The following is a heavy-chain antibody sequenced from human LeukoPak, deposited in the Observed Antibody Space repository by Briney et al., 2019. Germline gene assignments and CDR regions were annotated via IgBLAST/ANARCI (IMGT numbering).Heavy chain of an antibody. CDR2: INPSGGTT. CDR3: GNSGYGGLDY. CDR1: GYTFTSYY. Sequence: ASVKVSCKASGYTFTSYYMHWVRQAPGQGLEWMGIINPSGGTTTYAQKFQGRVTVTRDTSTSTVYMELSSLTSEDRAVYYCGNSGYGGLDYWGQGTLVTVYS. J-gene: IGHJ4*02. V-gene: IGHV1-46*03. D-gene: IGHD5-12*01.